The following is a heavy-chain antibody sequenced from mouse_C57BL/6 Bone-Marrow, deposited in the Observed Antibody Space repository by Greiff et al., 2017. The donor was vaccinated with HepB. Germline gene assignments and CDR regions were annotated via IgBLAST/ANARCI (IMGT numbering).Heavy chain of an antibody. Sequence: EVHLVESGPGLVKPSQSLSLTCSVTGYSITSGYYWNWIRQFPGNNLEWMGYISYDGSNNYNPSLKNRISITRDTSKNQFFLKLNSVTTEDTATYYCARDRYYGSSYGGDLFDYWGQGTTLTVSS. CDR1: GYSITSGYY. CDR2: ISYDGSN. D-gene: IGHD1-1*01. V-gene: IGHV3-6*01. J-gene: IGHJ2*01. CDR3: ARDRYYGSSYGGDLFDY.